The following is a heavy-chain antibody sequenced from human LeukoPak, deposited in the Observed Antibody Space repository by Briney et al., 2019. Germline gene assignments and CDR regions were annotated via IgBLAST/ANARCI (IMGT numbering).Heavy chain of an antibody. D-gene: IGHD2-2*01. CDR3: ARDNVIGYCSSTSCSNLEYYYYYYMDV. Sequence: PGGSLRLSCAASGFTFSSYSMNWVRQAPGKGLEWVSYISSSSSTIYYADSVKGRFTISRDNAKNSLYLQMNSLRAEDTAVYYCARDNVIGYCSSTSCSNLEYYYYYYMDVWGKGTTVTVSS. J-gene: IGHJ6*03. CDR2: ISSSSSTI. CDR1: GFTFSSYS. V-gene: IGHV3-48*01.